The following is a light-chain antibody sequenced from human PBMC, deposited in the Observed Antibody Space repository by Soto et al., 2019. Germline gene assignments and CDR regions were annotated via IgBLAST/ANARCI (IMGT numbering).Light chain of an antibody. V-gene: IGLV2-14*03. CDR1: NSDVGGYNY. CDR3: SSYTRSSTLVV. Sequence: QSALTQPASVSGSPGQSITISCTGTNSDVGGYNYVSWYQQYPGKAPELMIFDVTNRPSGVSDRFSGSKSGNTASLTISGLQAEDEADYYCSSYTRSSTLVVFGGGTKLTVL. CDR2: DVT. J-gene: IGLJ2*01.